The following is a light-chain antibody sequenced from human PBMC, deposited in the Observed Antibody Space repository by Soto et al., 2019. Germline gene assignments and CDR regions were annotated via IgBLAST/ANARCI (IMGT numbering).Light chain of an antibody. CDR3: QKYNSAPWT. CDR1: QGITKD. CDR2: TAS. V-gene: IGKV1-27*01. Sequence: DIGMSQSPSSLSASVGDRATITCRASQGITKDLAWYQQTPGKVPNLLIHTASSLQAGVPSRFSGSGSGTDFPLTISSLPPDDAVSYYWQKYNSAPWTFGQGTKVEIK. J-gene: IGKJ1*01.